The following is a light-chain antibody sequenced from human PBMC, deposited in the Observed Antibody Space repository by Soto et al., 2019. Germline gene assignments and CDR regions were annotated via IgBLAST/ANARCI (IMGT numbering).Light chain of an antibody. Sequence: DIQPTQSPSSLSASVGDRVTITCQASQDINNYLNWYQQKPGKAPKLLIFDASSVETGVPSRFSGSGSGTHFTFTISSLEPEDIATYHCQQYEDLPLTFGGGTRVELK. CDR3: QQYEDLPLT. J-gene: IGKJ4*01. CDR1: QDINNY. V-gene: IGKV1-33*01. CDR2: DAS.